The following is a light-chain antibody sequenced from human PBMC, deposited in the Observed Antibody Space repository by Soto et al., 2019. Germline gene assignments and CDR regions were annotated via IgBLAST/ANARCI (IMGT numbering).Light chain of an antibody. CDR3: SSYTSSSTRV. CDR2: EVS. Sequence: QSALTQPASVSGSPGQSITISCTGTSSDVGGYNYVSWYQQHPGKAPKVMIYEVSKRPSGVSNRFSGSKSGNTASLTISGLRAEGEADYYCSSYTSSSTRVFGTGTKLTVL. CDR1: SSDVGGYNY. V-gene: IGLV2-14*01. J-gene: IGLJ1*01.